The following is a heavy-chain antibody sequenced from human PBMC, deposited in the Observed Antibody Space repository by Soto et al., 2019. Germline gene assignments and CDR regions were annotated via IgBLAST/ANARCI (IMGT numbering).Heavy chain of an antibody. CDR1: GFTLSMSA. Sequence: XGSLRLSCASSGFTLSMSAVNWVRQAPGKGLEWVSYISDSGDRTYYADSVKGRFTISRDRSKNTVSLQMDSLRAEDTAVYYCAKDRGIIVKAGDAFDAWGQGTKATVSS. J-gene: IGHJ3*01. CDR2: ISDSGDRT. D-gene: IGHD3-16*02. CDR3: AKDRGIIVKAGDAFDA. V-gene: IGHV3-23*01.